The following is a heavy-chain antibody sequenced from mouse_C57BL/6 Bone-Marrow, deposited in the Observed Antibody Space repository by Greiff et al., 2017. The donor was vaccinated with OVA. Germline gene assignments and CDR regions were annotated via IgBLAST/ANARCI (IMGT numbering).Heavy chain of an antibody. CDR1: GFTFSDYY. CDR3: ARHENDYDYFDY. V-gene: IGHV5-12*01. CDR2: ISNGGGST. D-gene: IGHD2-4*01. Sequence: EVHLVESGGGLVQPGGSLKLSCAASGFTFSDYYMYWVRQTPEKRLEWVAYISNGGGSTYYPDTVKGRFTISRDNAKNTLYLQMSRLKSEDTAMYYCARHENDYDYFDYWGQGTTLTVSS. J-gene: IGHJ2*01.